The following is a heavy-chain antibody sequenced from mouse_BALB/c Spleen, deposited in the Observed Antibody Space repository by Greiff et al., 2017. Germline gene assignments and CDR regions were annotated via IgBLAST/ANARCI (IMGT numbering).Heavy chain of an antibody. J-gene: IGHJ4*01. CDR1: GFTFSSYA. D-gene: IGHD1-1*01. CDR3: ARDPYYYGSSYDYAMDY. CDR2: ISSGGSYT. Sequence: EVKLMESGGGLVQPGGSRKLSCAASGFTFSSYAMSWVRQTPEKRLEWVATISSGGSYTYYPDSVKGRFTISRDNAKNTLYLQMSSLRSEDTAMYYCARDPYYYGSSYDYAMDYWGQGTSVTVSS. V-gene: IGHV5-9-3*01.